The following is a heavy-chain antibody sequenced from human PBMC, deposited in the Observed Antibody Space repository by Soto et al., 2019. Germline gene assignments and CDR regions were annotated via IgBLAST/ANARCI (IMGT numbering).Heavy chain of an antibody. CDR1: GDSITTYKW. Sequence: SETLSLTCGVSGDSITTYKWWTWVRQTPGKGLEWIGEIYDSGNTRYNPSLKSRVTISKDTSKNELSLKLNSVTVADTAVYYCATGQLGEYYYAMDIWGQGTTVTVSS. D-gene: IGHD7-27*01. J-gene: IGHJ6*02. CDR2: IYDSGNT. CDR3: ATGQLGEYYYAMDI. V-gene: IGHV4-4*02.